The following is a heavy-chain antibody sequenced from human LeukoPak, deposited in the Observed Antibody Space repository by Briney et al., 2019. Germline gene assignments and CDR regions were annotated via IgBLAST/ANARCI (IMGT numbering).Heavy chain of an antibody. V-gene: IGHV4-38-2*02. CDR1: GYSISIGYY. Sequence: SETLSLTCTVSGYSISIGYYWGWIRQPPGKGLEWIGSIYHSGSTYYNPSVKSRVTISVDMSKNQFSLKLSSVTAADTAVYYCARGGVVTAIHFDYWGQGTLVTVSS. CDR3: ARGGVVTAIHFDY. J-gene: IGHJ4*02. CDR2: IYHSGST. D-gene: IGHD2-21*02.